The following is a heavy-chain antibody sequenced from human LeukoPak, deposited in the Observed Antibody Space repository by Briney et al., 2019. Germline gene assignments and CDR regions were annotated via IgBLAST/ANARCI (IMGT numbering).Heavy chain of an antibody. V-gene: IGHV3-7*01. CDR2: IKQDGSEK. CDR1: GFTFRSYW. Sequence: PGGSLRLSCAASGFTFRSYWMSWVRQAPEKGLEWVANIKQDGSEKYYVDSVKGRFTISRDNAKNSLYLQMNSLRAEDTGVYYCAREQPYYYDSSGTALMAEIKYYFDYWGQGTLVTVSS. D-gene: IGHD3-22*01. CDR3: AREQPYYYDSSGTALMAEIKYYFDY. J-gene: IGHJ4*02.